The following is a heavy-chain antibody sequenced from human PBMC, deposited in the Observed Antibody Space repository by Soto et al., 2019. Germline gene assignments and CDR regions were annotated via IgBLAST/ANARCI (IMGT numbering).Heavy chain of an antibody. V-gene: IGHV3-33*01. Sequence: QVQLVESGGGVVQPGRSLRLSCAASGFTFSSYGMHWVRQAPGKGLEWVAVIWYDGSNKYYADSVKGRFTISRDNSKNTRYLQMNSLRAEDTAVYYCARDRAMALYYFDYWGQGTLVTVSS. CDR1: GFTFSSYG. D-gene: IGHD5-18*01. CDR2: IWYDGSNK. CDR3: ARDRAMALYYFDY. J-gene: IGHJ4*02.